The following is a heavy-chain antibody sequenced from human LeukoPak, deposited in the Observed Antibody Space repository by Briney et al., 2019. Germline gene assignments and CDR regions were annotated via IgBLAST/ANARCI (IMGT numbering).Heavy chain of an antibody. D-gene: IGHD4-17*01. CDR2: INHSGST. CDR1: GGSFSGYD. Sequence: PSETLSLTCAVYGGSFSGYDWSWIRQPPGKGLEWIGEINHSGSTNYNPSLKSRVTISVDTSKNQFSLKLSSVTAADTAVYYCARVNDGDRYYYYYYMDVWGKGTTVTVSS. V-gene: IGHV4-34*01. CDR3: ARVNDGDRYYYYYYMDV. J-gene: IGHJ6*03.